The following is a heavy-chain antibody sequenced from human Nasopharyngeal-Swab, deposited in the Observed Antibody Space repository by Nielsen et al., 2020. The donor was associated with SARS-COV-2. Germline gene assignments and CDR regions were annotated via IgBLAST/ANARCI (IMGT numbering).Heavy chain of an antibody. J-gene: IGHJ4*02. Sequence: SETLSLTCTVSGGSISSGSYYWSWIRQPAGKGLEWIGRIYTSGSTNYNPSLKSRVTISVDTSKNQFSLKLSSVTAADTAVYYCARAYYYDSSGYYLDYWGQGTLVTVSS. CDR1: GGSISSGSYY. D-gene: IGHD3-22*01. CDR2: IYTSGST. V-gene: IGHV4-61*02. CDR3: ARAYYYDSSGYYLDY.